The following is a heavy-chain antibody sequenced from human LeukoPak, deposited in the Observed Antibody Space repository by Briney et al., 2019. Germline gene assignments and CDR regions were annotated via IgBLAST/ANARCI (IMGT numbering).Heavy chain of an antibody. CDR1: GFTFSNAW. J-gene: IGHJ3*02. V-gene: IGHV3-15*07. CDR3: TTNDAFDI. Sequence: GGSLRLSCAASGFTFSNAWMNWVRQAPGKGLEWVGRIKTKAEGGTTDCTASVKGRFTISRDDSKNTLYLQMNSLKIEDTAVYYCTTNDAFDIWGQGTLVTVSS. CDR2: IKTKAEGGTT.